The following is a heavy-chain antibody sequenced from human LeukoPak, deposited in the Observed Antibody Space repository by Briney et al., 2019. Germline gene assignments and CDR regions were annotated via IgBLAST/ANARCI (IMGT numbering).Heavy chain of an antibody. V-gene: IGHV1-46*02. J-gene: IGHJ4*02. CDR1: EYSFNTYY. CDR2: INPTGDFT. Sequence: ASVKVSCKAFEYSFNTYYVHWVRQAPGQGLEWMGVINPTGDFTSYAQKFQGRITVTRDMSTRTVYMEMSSLRSEDTAAYFCASELPTSGSLDSWGQGTLVIVSS. D-gene: IGHD1-1*01. CDR3: ASELPTSGSLDS.